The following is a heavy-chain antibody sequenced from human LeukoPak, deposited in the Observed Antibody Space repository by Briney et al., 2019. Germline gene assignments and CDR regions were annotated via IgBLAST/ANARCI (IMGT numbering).Heavy chain of an antibody. CDR1: GGSFSGDY. Sequence: PSETLSLTCAVYGGSFSGDYWSWIRQPPGKGLEWIGEINHSGSTNYNPSLKSRVTISVDTSKNQFSLKLSSVTAADTAVYYCARGRAAAGDPFDYWGQGTLVTVSS. CDR3: ARGRAAAGDPFDY. D-gene: IGHD6-13*01. J-gene: IGHJ4*02. V-gene: IGHV4-34*01. CDR2: INHSGST.